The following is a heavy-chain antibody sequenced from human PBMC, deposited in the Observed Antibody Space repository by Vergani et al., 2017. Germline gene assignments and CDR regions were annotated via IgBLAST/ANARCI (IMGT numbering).Heavy chain of an antibody. CDR3: AKASTVTFPNWFDP. CDR2: ISSSSSYI. J-gene: IGHJ5*02. Sequence: EVQLVESGGGLVQPGGSLTPSCAAPGFTFSGSAMHWVRQAQGKGLEWVSSISSSSSYIYYADSVKGRFTISRDNAKNSLYLQMNSLRAEDTAVYYCAKASTVTFPNWFDPWGQGTLVTVSS. CDR1: GFTFSGSA. D-gene: IGHD4-17*01. V-gene: IGHV3-21*01.